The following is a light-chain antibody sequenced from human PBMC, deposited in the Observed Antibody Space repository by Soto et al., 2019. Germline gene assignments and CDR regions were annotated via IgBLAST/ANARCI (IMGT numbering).Light chain of an antibody. Sequence: AIQLTQAPSSLSASVLYGVTITCLASQGISSALAWYQQKPGKAPKLLIYDASSLESGVPSRFSGSGSGTDFTLTISSLQPEDFATYYCQQFNNYPAITFGQGTRLEIK. J-gene: IGKJ5*01. CDR1: QGISSA. CDR3: QQFNNYPAIT. V-gene: IGKV1D-13*01. CDR2: DAS.